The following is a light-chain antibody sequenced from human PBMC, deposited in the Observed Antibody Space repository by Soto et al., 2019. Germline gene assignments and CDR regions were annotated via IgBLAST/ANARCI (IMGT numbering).Light chain of an antibody. CDR3: SSYRITTAV. V-gene: IGLV2-14*01. Sequence: QSVLTQPASVSGSPGQSITISCTGTSSDIGGSNYVSWHPQHPGKAPNLIIYEVTNRPSGVSDRFSGSKSDNTASLIISGLQAEDEAHYYCSSYRITTAVFGSGTKVTV. J-gene: IGLJ1*01. CDR1: SSDIGGSNY. CDR2: EVT.